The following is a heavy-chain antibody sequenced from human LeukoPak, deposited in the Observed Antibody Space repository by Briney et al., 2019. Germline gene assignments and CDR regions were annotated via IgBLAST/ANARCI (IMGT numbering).Heavy chain of an antibody. Sequence: SETLSPTCTVSGGSISSYYWSWIRQPPGKGLEWIGYIYYSGSTNYNPSLKSRVTISVDTSKNQFSLKLSSVTAADTAVYYCARDRYYDSSGYSPHDAFDIWGQGTMVTVSS. D-gene: IGHD3-22*01. V-gene: IGHV4-59*01. J-gene: IGHJ3*02. CDR2: IYYSGST. CDR1: GGSISSYY. CDR3: ARDRYYDSSGYSPHDAFDI.